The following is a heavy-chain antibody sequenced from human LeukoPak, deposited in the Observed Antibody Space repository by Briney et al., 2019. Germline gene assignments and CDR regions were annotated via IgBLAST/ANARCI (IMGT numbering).Heavy chain of an antibody. D-gene: IGHD3-22*01. V-gene: IGHV4-39*07. CDR2: IYYSGST. J-gene: IGHJ3*02. Sequence: PSETLSLTCTVSGGSISSSSYYWGWIRQPPGKGLEWIGSIYYSGSTYYNPSLKSRVTISVDTSKNQFSLKLSSVTAADTAVYYCARATRSTMIVVAARDAFDIWGQGTMVTVSS. CDR1: GGSISSSSYY. CDR3: ARATRSTMIVVAARDAFDI.